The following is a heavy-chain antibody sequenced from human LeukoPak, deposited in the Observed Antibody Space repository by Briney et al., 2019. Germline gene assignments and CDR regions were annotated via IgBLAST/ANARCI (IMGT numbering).Heavy chain of an antibody. Sequence: ASVKVSCKASGYTFTSYYIHWVRQAPGQGHEWMGWINPNTGGTNYAQKFQGRVTMTRDTSISTAYMELSRPRSDAAVYYCARTTTRGIYAFDIWGQGTMVIVSS. CDR3: ARTTTRGIYAFDI. CDR1: GYTFTSYY. CDR2: INPNTGGT. D-gene: IGHD4-17*01. J-gene: IGHJ3*02. V-gene: IGHV1-2*02.